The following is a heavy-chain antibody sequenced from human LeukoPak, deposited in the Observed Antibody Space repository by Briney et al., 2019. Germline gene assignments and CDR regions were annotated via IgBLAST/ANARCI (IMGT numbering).Heavy chain of an antibody. CDR1: GGSFSGYY. CDR2: INHSGST. J-gene: IGHJ4*02. V-gene: IGHV4-34*01. Sequence: SETLSLTCAVYGGSFSGYYWSWIRQPPGKGLEWIGEINHSGSTNYNPSLKSRVTISVDTSKNQFSLKLSSVTAADTAVYYCARETHIVVVTATPYFDYWGQGTLVTVSS. D-gene: IGHD2-21*02. CDR3: ARETHIVVVTATPYFDY.